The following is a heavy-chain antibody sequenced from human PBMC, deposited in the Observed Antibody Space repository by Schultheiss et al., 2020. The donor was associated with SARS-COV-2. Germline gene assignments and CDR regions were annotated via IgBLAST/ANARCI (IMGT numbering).Heavy chain of an antibody. CDR2: IYYSGST. V-gene: IGHV4-34*11. J-gene: IGHJ6*02. CDR3: ARRTANHIWPYYYYGMDV. CDR1: GGSFSGYY. Sequence: SQTLSLTCAVYGGSFSGYYWSWIRQPPGKGLEWIGYIYYSGSTNYNPSLKSRVTMSVDTSKNQFSLKLSSVTAADTAVYYCARRTANHIWPYYYYGMDVWGQGTTVTVSS. D-gene: IGHD1-14*01.